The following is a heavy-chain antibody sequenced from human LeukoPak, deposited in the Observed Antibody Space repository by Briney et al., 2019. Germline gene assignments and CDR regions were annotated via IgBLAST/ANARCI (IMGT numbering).Heavy chain of an antibody. CDR1: GYSFANYW. J-gene: IGHJ3*02. CDR2: IYPGDSDT. V-gene: IGHV5-51*01. CDR3: ARRSYVGSTSAFDI. D-gene: IGHD1-26*01. Sequence: GESLKISCKDIGYSFANYWFGWVRQMPGKGLEWIGVIYPGDSDTEYSPSFQGHVTFSADKSVSTAYLQWSSLRAWDTAMYYCARRSYVGSTSAFDIWGQGTMVTVSS.